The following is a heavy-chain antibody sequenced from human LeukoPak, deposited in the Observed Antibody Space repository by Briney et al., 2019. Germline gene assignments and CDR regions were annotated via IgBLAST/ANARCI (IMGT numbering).Heavy chain of an antibody. D-gene: IGHD2-15*01. CDR3: AEVVVVAATPGWFDP. CDR2: IYYSGST. CDR1: GGSISSSSYY. J-gene: IGHJ5*02. V-gene: IGHV4-39*01. Sequence: SETLSLTCTVSGGSISSSSYYWGWIRQPPGKGLEWIGSIYYSGSTYYNPSLKSRVTISVDTSKNQFSLKLSSVTAADTAVYYCAEVVVVAATPGWFDPWGQGTLVTVSS.